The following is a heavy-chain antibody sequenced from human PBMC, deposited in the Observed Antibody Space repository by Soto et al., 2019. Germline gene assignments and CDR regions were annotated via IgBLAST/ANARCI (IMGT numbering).Heavy chain of an antibody. J-gene: IGHJ4*02. D-gene: IGHD2-15*01. CDR3: ATLPY. Sequence: SETLSLTCAVSGDSITSDKWWSWIRQPPGKGLQWIGEIYHSGSSKYNPSLKSRVIISVDKSKNQFSLKVSSVTAADTAVYYCATLPYWAQGTLVPVSS. CDR1: GDSITSDKW. V-gene: IGHV4-4*02. CDR2: IYHSGSS.